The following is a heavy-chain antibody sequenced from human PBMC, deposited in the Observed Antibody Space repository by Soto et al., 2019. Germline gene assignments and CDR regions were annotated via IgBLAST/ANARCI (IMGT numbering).Heavy chain of an antibody. V-gene: IGHV4-30-4*01. D-gene: IGHD3-9*01. Sequence: SETLSLTCTVSGGSISSGDYYWSWIRQPPGKGLEWIGYIYYSGSTYYNPSLKSRVTISVDTSKNQFSLKLSSVTAADTAVYYCARESFDPLPSVPAYWGQGTLVIVSS. CDR3: ARESFDPLPSVPAY. CDR1: GGSISSGDYY. J-gene: IGHJ4*02. CDR2: IYYSGST.